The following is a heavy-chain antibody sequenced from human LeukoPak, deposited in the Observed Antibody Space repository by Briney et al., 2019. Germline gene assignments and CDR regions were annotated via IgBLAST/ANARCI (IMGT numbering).Heavy chain of an antibody. V-gene: IGHV1-24*01. D-gene: IGHD1-1*01. CDR3: AADSQKTEVPATDH. J-gene: IGHJ4*02. CDR1: GYSLIDLS. CDR2: FDPDDGET. Sequence: ASVKVSCKVSGYSLIDLSMYWVRQAPGKGLEWMGGFDPDDGETTYAQRFKGRVTMTEDTSTDTAYMEPSNLRSDDTAVYYCAADSQKTEVPATDHWGQGTLVTVSS.